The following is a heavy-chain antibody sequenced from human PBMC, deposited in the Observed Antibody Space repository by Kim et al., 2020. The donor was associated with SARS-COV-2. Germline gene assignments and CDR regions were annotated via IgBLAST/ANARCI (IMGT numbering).Heavy chain of an antibody. J-gene: IGHJ6*02. CDR3: ARGESWGYYYYYGMDV. CDR1: GYTFTSYG. CDR2: ISAYNGNT. Sequence: ASVKVSCKASGYTFTSYGISWVRQAPGQGLEWMGWISAYNGNTNYAQKLQGRVTMTTDTSTSTAYMELRSLRSDDTAVYYCARGESWGYYYYYGMDVWGQGTTVTVSS. D-gene: IGHD3-16*01. V-gene: IGHV1-18*01.